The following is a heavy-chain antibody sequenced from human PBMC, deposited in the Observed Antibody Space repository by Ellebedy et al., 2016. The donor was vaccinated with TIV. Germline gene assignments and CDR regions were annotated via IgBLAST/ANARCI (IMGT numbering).Heavy chain of an antibody. Sequence: PGGSLRLSCAASGFTFNNYAMTWVRQAPGKGLKWVSTITRLGDTTFYADSVKGRFTISSDNSKNTVYLQMNTLRAEDTAVYYCAKESGGSLNPYFDSWGQGTLVTVSS. CDR1: GFTFNNYA. V-gene: IGHV3-23*01. J-gene: IGHJ4*02. CDR3: AKESGGSLNPYFDS. D-gene: IGHD3-16*02. CDR2: ITRLGDTT.